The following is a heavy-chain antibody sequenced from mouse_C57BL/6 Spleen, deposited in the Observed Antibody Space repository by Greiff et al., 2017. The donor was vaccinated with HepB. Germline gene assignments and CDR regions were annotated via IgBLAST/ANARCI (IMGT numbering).Heavy chain of an antibody. D-gene: IGHD1-1*01. CDR2: IYPRDGST. Sequence: VKLQESGPELVKPGASVKLSCKASGYTFTSYDINWVKQRPGQGLEWIGWIYPRDGSTKYNEKFKGKATLTVDTSSSTAYMELHSLTSEDSAVYFCARGHYYGSSWFAYWGQGTLVTVSA. CDR1: GYTFTSYD. V-gene: IGHV1-85*01. CDR3: ARGHYYGSSWFAY. J-gene: IGHJ3*01.